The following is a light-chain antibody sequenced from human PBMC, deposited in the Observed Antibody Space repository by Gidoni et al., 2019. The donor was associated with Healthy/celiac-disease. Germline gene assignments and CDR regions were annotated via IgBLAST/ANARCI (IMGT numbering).Light chain of an antibody. V-gene: IGKV1-39*01. CDR2: AAS. Sequence: DIQMTQSPSSLSASVGDRVTITCRASQSISSCLNWYQQRPGKAPNLLIYAASSLQSGVPSRFSGSVSGTDFTLTISSLQAEDFATYYCQQSYTTPWTFXXXTKVEIK. CDR1: QSISSC. CDR3: QQSYTTPWT. J-gene: IGKJ1*01.